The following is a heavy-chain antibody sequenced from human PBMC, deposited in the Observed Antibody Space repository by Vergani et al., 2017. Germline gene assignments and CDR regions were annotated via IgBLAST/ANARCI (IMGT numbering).Heavy chain of an antibody. D-gene: IGHD3-22*01. CDR1: GFTFSDYY. CDR3: ARVTYYYDSSGDCLDY. Sequence: QVQLVESGGGLVKPGGSLRLSCAASGFTFSDYYMSWIRQAPGKGLEWVSYISSSGSTIYYADAVKGRFPISRDNAKNSLYLQMNSLRAEDTAVYYCARVTYYYDSSGDCLDYWGQGTLGVVSA. J-gene: IGHJ4*02. CDR2: ISSSGSTI. V-gene: IGHV3-11*01.